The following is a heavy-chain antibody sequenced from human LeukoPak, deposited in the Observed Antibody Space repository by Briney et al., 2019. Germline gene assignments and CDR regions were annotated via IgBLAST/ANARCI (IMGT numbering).Heavy chain of an antibody. D-gene: IGHD3-10*01. J-gene: IGHJ6*03. CDR1: GGSISSNSYY. CDR2: IYTSGST. V-gene: IGHV4-61*02. Sequence: SETLSLTCTVSGGSISSNSYYWSWIRQPAGKGLEWIGRIYTSGSTNYNPSLKSRVTMSVDTSKNQFSLKLSSVTAADTAVYYCARVKGGSGSYQYKTYYYYYMDVWGKGTTVTISS. CDR3: ARVKGGSGSYQYKTYYYYYMDV.